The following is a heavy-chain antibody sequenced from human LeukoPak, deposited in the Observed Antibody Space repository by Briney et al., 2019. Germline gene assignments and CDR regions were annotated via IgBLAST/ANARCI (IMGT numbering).Heavy chain of an antibody. Sequence: GGSLRLSCAASGFILSSYEMDWVRQVPGNGLEWVSYMSSSGSTIFYADSVKGRFTISRDYAKNSLFPQMNSPRAEDTAIYYCAREGYGGNSDAFDIWGQGTMVTVSS. CDR2: MSSSGSTI. J-gene: IGHJ3*02. CDR3: AREGYGGNSDAFDI. D-gene: IGHD4-23*01. V-gene: IGHV3-48*03. CDR1: GFILSSYE.